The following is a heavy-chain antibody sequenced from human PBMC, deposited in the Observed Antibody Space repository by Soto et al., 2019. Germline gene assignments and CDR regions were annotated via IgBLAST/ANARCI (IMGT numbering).Heavy chain of an antibody. V-gene: IGHV4-39*01. J-gene: IGHJ5*02. CDR3: ARKQLVVVLDATQGWFET. CDR2: IYYSGST. Sequence: WETLSLTCTVSGGSISSSSYYWGWIRQPPGKGLEWIGSIYYSGSTYYNPSLKSRVTISVDTSKNQFSLKLSSVTAADTAVYYCARKQLVVVLDATQGWFETWGKGTLVTVSS. CDR1: GGSISSSSYY. D-gene: IGHD2-15*01.